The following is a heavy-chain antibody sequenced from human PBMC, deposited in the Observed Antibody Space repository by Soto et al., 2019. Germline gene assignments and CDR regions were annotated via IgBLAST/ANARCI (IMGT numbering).Heavy chain of an antibody. CDR1: GGSISSYY. CDR3: ARWPQLEPRFDY. Sequence: SETLSLTCTVSGGSISSYYWTWIRQHPGKGLEWIGYNYYSGSTYYNPSLKSRVTISVDTSKNQFSLKLSSVTAADTAVYYCARWPQLEPRFDYWGQGTLVTVSS. D-gene: IGHD1-1*01. V-gene: IGHV4-59*06. CDR2: NYYSGST. J-gene: IGHJ4*02.